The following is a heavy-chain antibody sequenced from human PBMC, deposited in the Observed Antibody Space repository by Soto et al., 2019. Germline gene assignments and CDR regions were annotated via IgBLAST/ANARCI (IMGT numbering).Heavy chain of an antibody. CDR3: ARDKGELERVLANDY. J-gene: IGHJ4*02. D-gene: IGHD1-1*01. CDR1: GYTFTSYG. CDR2: ISAYNGNT. Sequence: ASVKGSCKASGYTFTSYGISWVRQAPGQGLEWMGWISAYNGNTNYAQKPQGRVTMTTDTSTSTAYMELRSLRSDDTAVYYCARDKGELERVLANDYWGQGTLVTVSS. V-gene: IGHV1-18*01.